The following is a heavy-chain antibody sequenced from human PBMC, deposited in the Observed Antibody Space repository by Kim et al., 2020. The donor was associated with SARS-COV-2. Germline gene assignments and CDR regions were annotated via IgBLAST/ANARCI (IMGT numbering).Heavy chain of an antibody. CDR2: IKSKTDGGTT. V-gene: IGHV3-15*01. D-gene: IGHD3-10*01. J-gene: IGHJ1*01. CDR1: GFTFSNAW. CDR3: TTEGWVLLWFGERFQH. Sequence: GGSLRLSCAASGFTFSNAWMSWVRQAPGKGLEWVGRIKSKTDGGTTDYAAPVKGRFTISRDDSKNTLYLQMNSLKTEDTAVYYCTTEGWVLLWFGERFQHWGQGNLVTVSS.